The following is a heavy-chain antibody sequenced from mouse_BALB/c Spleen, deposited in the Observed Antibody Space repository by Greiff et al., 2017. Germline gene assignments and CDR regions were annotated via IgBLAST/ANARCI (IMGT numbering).Heavy chain of an antibody. CDR1: GYAFSSYW. CDR3: ARTIPWYFDV. J-gene: IGHJ1*01. CDR2: IYPGDGDT. Sequence: QVQLQQSGAELVRPGYSVKISCKASGYAFSSYWMNWVKQRHGPGLEWIGQIYPGDGDTNYNGKFKGKATLTADKSSSTDYMQLSSLTSEDSAVYFCARTIPWYFDVWGAGTTVTVSS. V-gene: IGHV1-80*01.